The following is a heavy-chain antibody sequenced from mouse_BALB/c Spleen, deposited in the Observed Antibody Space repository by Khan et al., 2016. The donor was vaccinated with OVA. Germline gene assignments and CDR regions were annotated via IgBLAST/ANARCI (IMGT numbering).Heavy chain of an antibody. V-gene: IGHV3-6*02. CDR3: AGAERWFDY. CDR1: GYSITSGYY. J-gene: IGHJ3*01. CDR2: ITSGDTF. Sequence: EVQLQESGPGLVKPSQSLSLACSVTGYSITSGYYWNWIRQFPGNKLEWMGYITSGDTFNYNPSLKNRISITRDTSKNQFFLNLNSVTPEDTATYYGAGAERWFDYWGQGTLVIVSA.